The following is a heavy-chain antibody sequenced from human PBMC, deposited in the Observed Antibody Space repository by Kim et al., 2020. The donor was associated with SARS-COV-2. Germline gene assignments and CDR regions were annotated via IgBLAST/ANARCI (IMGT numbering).Heavy chain of an antibody. D-gene: IGHD3-22*01. J-gene: IGHJ3*02. CDR1: GYIFTTFG. V-gene: IGHV1-18*01. Sequence: ASVKVSCKTSGYIFTTFGFSWVRQAPGQGLEWMGWISAYNHNTNYAQTFQGRVTMTTVTSASTAYMELRSLRSDDTAVYYCATDLSDHSYHVSPYYQGAFEIWGQGTLITVSS. CDR2: ISAYNHNT. CDR3: ATDLSDHSYHVSPYYQGAFEI.